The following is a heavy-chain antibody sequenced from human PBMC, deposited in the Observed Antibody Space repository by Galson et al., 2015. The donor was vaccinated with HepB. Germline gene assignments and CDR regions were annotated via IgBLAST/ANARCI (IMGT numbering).Heavy chain of an antibody. CDR3: ARLQSQDIVVVVAALRGYYGMDV. D-gene: IGHD2-15*01. CDR1: GYSFTSYW. V-gene: IGHV5-10-1*01. J-gene: IGHJ6*02. CDR2: IDPSDSYT. Sequence: QSGAEVKKPGESLKISCTGSGYSFTSYWISWVRQMPGKGLEWMGRIDPSDSYTNYSPSFQGHVTISADKSISTAYLQWSSLKASDTAMYYCARLQSQDIVVVVAALRGYYGMDVWGQGTTVTVSS.